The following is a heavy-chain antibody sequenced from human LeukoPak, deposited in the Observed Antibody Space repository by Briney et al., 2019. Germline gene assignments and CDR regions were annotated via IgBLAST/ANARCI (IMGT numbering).Heavy chain of an antibody. CDR2: IYHSGST. D-gene: IGHD3-10*01. CDR3: ARGAMVRGVKFDY. CDR1: GGSISSSNW. Sequence: SETLSLTCAVSGGSISSSNWWSWVRQPPGKGLEWIGEIYHSGSTNYSPSLKSRVTISVDKSMNQFSLKLSSVTAADTAVYYCARGAMVRGVKFDYWGQGALVTVSS. J-gene: IGHJ4*02. V-gene: IGHV4-4*02.